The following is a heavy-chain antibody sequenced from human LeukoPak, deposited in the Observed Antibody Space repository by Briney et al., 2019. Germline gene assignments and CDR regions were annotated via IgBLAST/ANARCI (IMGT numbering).Heavy chain of an antibody. CDR2: ISSSSSYI. V-gene: IGHV3-21*01. CDR3: ARVVIPYDFPGSLDY. CDR1: GFTFSSYS. Sequence: GGSLRLSCAASGFTFSSYSMNWVRQAPGKGLEWVSSISSSSSYIYYADSVKGRFTISRDNAKNSLYLQMNSLRAEDTAVYYCARVVIPYDFPGSLDYWGQGTLVTVSS. D-gene: IGHD3-3*01. J-gene: IGHJ4*02.